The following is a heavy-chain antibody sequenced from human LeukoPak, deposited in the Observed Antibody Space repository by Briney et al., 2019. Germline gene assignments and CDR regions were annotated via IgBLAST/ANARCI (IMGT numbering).Heavy chain of an antibody. V-gene: IGHV3-33*06. Sequence: GGSLRLSCAASGFTFSSYGMHWVRQAPGKGLEWVAVIWYDGSNKYYADSVKGRFTISRDNSKNTLYLQMNSLRAEDTAVYYCAKGGPPHTMVRGVIRYYFDYWGQGTLVIVSS. D-gene: IGHD3-10*01. J-gene: IGHJ4*02. CDR2: IWYDGSNK. CDR1: GFTFSSYG. CDR3: AKGGPPHTMVRGVIRYYFDY.